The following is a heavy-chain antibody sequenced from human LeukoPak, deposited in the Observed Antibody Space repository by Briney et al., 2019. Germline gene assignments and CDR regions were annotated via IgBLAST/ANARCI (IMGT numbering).Heavy chain of an antibody. CDR2: ISGSGGST. D-gene: IGHD3-10*01. J-gene: IGHJ6*03. Sequence: GGSLRLSCAASGFTFSSYGMSWVRQAPGKGLEWVSAISGSGGSTYYADSVKGRFTISRDNSKNTLYLQMNSLRAEDTAVYYCAKAVRGYGSGSYYKGFYYYYYMDVWGKGTTVTISS. CDR3: AKAVRGYGSGSYYKGFYYYYYMDV. CDR1: GFTFSSYG. V-gene: IGHV3-23*01.